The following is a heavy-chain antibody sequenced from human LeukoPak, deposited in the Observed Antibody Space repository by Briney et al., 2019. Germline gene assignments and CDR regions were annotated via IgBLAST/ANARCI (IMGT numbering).Heavy chain of an antibody. D-gene: IGHD5-24*01. J-gene: IGHJ5*02. Sequence: SVKVSCKASGGTFSSYAISWVRQAPGQGLEWMGGIIPIFGTANYAQKFQGRVTITADESTSTAYMELSSLRSEDTAVYYCARDRSWGDGYNFNWFDPWGQGTLVTVSS. CDR1: GGTFSSYA. CDR2: IIPIFGTA. V-gene: IGHV1-69*13. CDR3: ARDRSWGDGYNFNWFDP.